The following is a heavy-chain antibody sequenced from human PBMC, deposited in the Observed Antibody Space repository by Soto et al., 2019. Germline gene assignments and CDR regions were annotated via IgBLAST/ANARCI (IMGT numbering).Heavy chain of an antibody. J-gene: IGHJ5*01. CDR1: GGSLSSSSYY. CDR2: IYYSGST. V-gene: IGHV4-39*01. D-gene: IGHD2-15*01. Sequence: PSETLSLTCTVSGGSLSSSSYYWGWIRQPSGKGLEWIGSIYYSGSTYYNPSLKSRVTISVDTSKNQFSLKLSSVTAADTAVYYCARHGLDPVPRGDWFYPLAQGTPVTVSA. CDR3: ARHGLDPVPRGDWFYP.